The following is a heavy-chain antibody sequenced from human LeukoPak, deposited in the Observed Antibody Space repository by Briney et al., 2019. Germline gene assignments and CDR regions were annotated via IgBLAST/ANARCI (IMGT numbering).Heavy chain of an antibody. CDR1: GYGFTSYG. D-gene: IGHD3-22*01. V-gene: IGHV1-18*01. CDR2: ISAYNGNT. Sequence: ASVQVSCKASGYGFTSYGISWVRQAPGQGLEWMGWISAYNGNTNYAQKLQGRVTMTTDTSTSTAYMELRSLRSDDTAVYYCARDCDRSGYYCYWGQGTLVTVSS. CDR3: ARDCDRSGYYCY. J-gene: IGHJ4*02.